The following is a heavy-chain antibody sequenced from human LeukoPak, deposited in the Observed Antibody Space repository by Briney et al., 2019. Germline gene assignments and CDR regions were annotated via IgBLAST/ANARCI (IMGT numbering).Heavy chain of an antibody. CDR2: ISSSSRYI. J-gene: IGHJ4*02. D-gene: IGHD2-15*01. V-gene: IGHV3-21*01. CDR1: EFTFTNYS. Sequence: GGSLRLSCAASEFTFTNYSVNWVRQAPGKGLEWVSSISSSSRYIYYADSVKGRFSISRDNAKNSVYLQMDSLRVDDTAVYHCARGACSDVGCYNTLLDYWGQGTLVTVSS. CDR3: ARGACSDVGCYNTLLDY.